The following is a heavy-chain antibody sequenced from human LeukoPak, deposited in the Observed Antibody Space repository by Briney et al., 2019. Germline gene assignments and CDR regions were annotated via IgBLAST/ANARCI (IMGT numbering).Heavy chain of an antibody. D-gene: IGHD2-2*01. V-gene: IGHV3-48*04. J-gene: IGHJ4*02. CDR1: GFTFSNYW. CDR2: ISSSSSTI. Sequence: GGSLRLSCAASGFTFSNYWMTWVRQAPGKGLEWVSYISSSSSTIYYADSVKGRFTISRDNAKNSLYLQMNSLRAEDTAVYYCARALYCSSTSCYLVDYWGQGTLVTVSS. CDR3: ARALYCSSTSCYLVDY.